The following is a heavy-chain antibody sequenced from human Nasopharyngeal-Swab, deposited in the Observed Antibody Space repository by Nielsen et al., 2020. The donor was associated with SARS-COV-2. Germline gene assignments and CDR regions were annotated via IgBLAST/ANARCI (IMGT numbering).Heavy chain of an antibody. D-gene: IGHD3-3*01. V-gene: IGHV3-49*03. CDR3: TRGGNYDFWSGYLRYYYGMDV. Sequence: GGSLRLSCTASGFTFGDYAMGWFRQAPGKGLEWVGFIRSKAYGGTTEYAASVKGRFTISRDDSKSIAYLQMNSLKTEDTAVYYCTRGGNYDFWSGYLRYYYGMDVWGQGTTVTVSS. J-gene: IGHJ6*02. CDR1: GFTFGDYA. CDR2: IRSKAYGGTT.